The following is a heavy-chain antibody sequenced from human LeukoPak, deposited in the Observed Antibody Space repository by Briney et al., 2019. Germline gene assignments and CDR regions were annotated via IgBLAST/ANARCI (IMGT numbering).Heavy chain of an antibody. CDR2: IYYSGST. V-gene: IGHV4-39*07. Sequence: SETLSLTCTVSGGSISSSSYYWGWIRQPPGKGLEWIGSIYYSGSTNYNPSLKSRVTISVDTSKNQFSLKLSSVTAADTAVYYCARSGYVYGYSSSPYYFDYWGQGTLVTVSS. D-gene: IGHD6-19*01. CDR3: ARSGYVYGYSSSPYYFDY. J-gene: IGHJ4*02. CDR1: GGSISSSSYY.